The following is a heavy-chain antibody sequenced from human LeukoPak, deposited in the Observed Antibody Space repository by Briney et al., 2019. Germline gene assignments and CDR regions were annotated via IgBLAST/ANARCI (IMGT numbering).Heavy chain of an antibody. D-gene: IGHD6-6*01. V-gene: IGHV1-8*03. CDR1: GYTFTSAY. J-gene: IGHJ6*03. CDR2: MNPNSGNT. CDR3: ARGNEYSSTAYYYYYYMDV. Sequence: ASVKVSCKASGYTFTSAYIHWVRQATGQGLEWMGWMNPNSGNTGYAQKFQGRVTITRNTSISTAYMELSSLRSEDTAVYYCARGNEYSSTAYYYYYYMDVWGKGTTVTVSS.